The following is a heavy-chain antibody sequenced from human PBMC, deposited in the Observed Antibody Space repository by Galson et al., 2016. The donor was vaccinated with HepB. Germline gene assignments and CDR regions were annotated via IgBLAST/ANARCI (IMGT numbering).Heavy chain of an antibody. CDR3: AKDAILGCGRDCYVDY. CDR2: ISYDGTNT. CDR1: GFGFRSYG. J-gene: IGHJ4*02. D-gene: IGHD2-21*02. V-gene: IGHV3-30*18. Sequence: SLRLSCAASGFGFRSYGMHWVRQAPGKGLEWVAGISYDGTNTYYADSVKGRFTISRDNSKHTLDLQMNSLRAEDTAVYFCAKDAILGCGRDCYVDYWGQGTLVTVSS.